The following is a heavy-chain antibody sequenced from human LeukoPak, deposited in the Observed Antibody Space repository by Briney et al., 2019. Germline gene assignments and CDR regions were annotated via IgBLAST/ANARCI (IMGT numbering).Heavy chain of an antibody. V-gene: IGHV3-7*01. CDR2: INKDGSEK. CDR3: AKSGGFFDT. CDR1: GFTFSTYW. Sequence: GGSLRLSCAASGFTFSTYWVTWVRQAPGKGLEWVANINKDGSEKYYVDSVKGRFTISRDNARNSLFLQMNSLRAEDTAVYYCAKSGGFFDTWGQGTLVTVSS. J-gene: IGHJ4*02. D-gene: IGHD1-26*01.